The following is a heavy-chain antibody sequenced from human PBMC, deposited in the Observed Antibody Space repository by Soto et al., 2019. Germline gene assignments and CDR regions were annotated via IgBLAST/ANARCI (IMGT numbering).Heavy chain of an antibody. Sequence: PGGSLRLSCAASGFTFTTAWINWVRQAPGKGLEWVGRIKSKNDGGTADFAAPVKGRFAISRDDSKNMVDLQMNNLKTEDTAVYYCVTSGVGVVRLDNWGQGTLVTVSS. J-gene: IGHJ4*02. CDR3: VTSGVGVVRLDN. D-gene: IGHD1-26*01. CDR1: GFTFTTAW. V-gene: IGHV3-15*07. CDR2: IKSKNDGGTA.